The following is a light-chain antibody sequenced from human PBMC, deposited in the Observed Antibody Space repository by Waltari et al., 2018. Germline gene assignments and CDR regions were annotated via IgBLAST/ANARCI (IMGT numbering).Light chain of an antibody. CDR3: QAWDSSTVV. CDR2: QDS. V-gene: IGLV3-1*01. J-gene: IGLJ2*01. CDR1: KLGDKY. Sequence: SYELTQPPSVSVSPGQTASITCPGDKLGDKYACWYQQKPGQAPGLVIYQDSKRPSGIPERFSGSNSGNTATLTISGTQAMDEADYYCQAWDSSTVVFGGGTKLTVL.